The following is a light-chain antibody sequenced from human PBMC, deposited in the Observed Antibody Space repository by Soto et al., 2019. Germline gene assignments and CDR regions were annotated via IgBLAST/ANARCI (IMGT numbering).Light chain of an antibody. CDR2: GAS. Sequence: EIVLTQSPGSLSLSPGERATLSCRASQTVSSTYLAWYPQAPGQAPSLLIYGASSRATGIPDRFRGSGPGTDFTLTISSLEPEDFAVYECQQYGSSPITFGPGTRVEIK. CDR3: QQYGSSPIT. CDR1: QTVSSTY. J-gene: IGKJ5*01. V-gene: IGKV3-20*01.